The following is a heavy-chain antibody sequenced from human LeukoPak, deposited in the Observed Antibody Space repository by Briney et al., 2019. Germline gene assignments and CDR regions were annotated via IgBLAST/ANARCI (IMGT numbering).Heavy chain of an antibody. Sequence: GESLKISCAASGFTLSPYWMAWVRQAPGKGPEWVANIKGDGSDKGYVDSVKGRFAISRDNARNSLYLQMNSLRAEDTGVYYCARDVNGALDYWGQGTLVTVSS. V-gene: IGHV3-7*01. J-gene: IGHJ4*02. CDR2: IKGDGSDK. CDR3: ARDVNGALDY. D-gene: IGHD2-8*01. CDR1: GFTLSPYW.